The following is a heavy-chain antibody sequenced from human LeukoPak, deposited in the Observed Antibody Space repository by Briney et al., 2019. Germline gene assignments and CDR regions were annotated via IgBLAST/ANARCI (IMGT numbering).Heavy chain of an antibody. V-gene: IGHV3-11*03. Sequence: PGGSLRLSCAASGFTFSDFYMSWIRHAPGKGLESVSYISGSSSNTNYADSVKGRFTISRDNAKNSLYLQMNSLRAEDTAVYYCTRHPAEGDYWGQGTLVTVSS. D-gene: IGHD2-15*01. J-gene: IGHJ4*02. CDR2: ISGSSSNT. CDR3: TRHPAEGDY. CDR1: GFTFSDFY.